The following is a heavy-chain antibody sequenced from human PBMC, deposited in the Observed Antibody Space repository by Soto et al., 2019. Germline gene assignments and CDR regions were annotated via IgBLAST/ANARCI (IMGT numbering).Heavy chain of an antibody. Sequence: GGSLRLSCAASGFTFSSYAMSWVRQAPGKGLEWVSAISGSGGSTYYADSVKGRFTISRDNSKNTLYLQMNSLRAEDTAVYYCADSYDFWSGYYFDYWGQGTLVTVSS. D-gene: IGHD3-3*01. CDR3: ADSYDFWSGYYFDY. CDR2: ISGSGGST. CDR1: GFTFSSYA. J-gene: IGHJ4*02. V-gene: IGHV3-23*01.